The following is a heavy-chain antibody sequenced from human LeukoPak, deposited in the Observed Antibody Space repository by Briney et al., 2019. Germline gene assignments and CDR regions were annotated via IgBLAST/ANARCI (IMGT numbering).Heavy chain of an antibody. J-gene: IGHJ5*02. CDR3: ARMDRYCSGGSCYWFDP. Sequence: PSETLSLTCTVSSGSLSSYYWSWIRQPPGKGLEWIGYIYYSGSTNYNPSLKSRVTISVDTSKNQFSLKLSSVTAADTAVYYCARMDRYCSGGSCYWFDPWGQGTLVTVSS. V-gene: IGHV4-59*08. CDR2: IYYSGST. CDR1: SGSLSSYY. D-gene: IGHD2-15*01.